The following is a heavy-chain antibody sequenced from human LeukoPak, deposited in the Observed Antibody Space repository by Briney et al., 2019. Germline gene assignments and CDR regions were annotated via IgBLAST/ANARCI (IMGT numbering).Heavy chain of an antibody. D-gene: IGHD5-24*01. Sequence: ASVKVSCKASGYTFTGYYMHWVRQAPGQGLEWMGWINPNSGGTNYAQKFQGRVTLTRDTSISTAYMELSRLRSDDTAVYYCAREDGYNGFFDYWGQGTPVTVSS. CDR1: GYTFTGYY. J-gene: IGHJ4*02. CDR2: INPNSGGT. V-gene: IGHV1-2*02. CDR3: AREDGYNGFFDY.